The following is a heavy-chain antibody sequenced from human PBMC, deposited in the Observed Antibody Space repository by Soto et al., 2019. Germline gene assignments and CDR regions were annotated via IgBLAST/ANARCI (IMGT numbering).Heavy chain of an antibody. CDR1: GGSISSYY. V-gene: IGHV4-59*01. J-gene: IGHJ5*02. CDR2: IYYSGST. CDR3: ARENPYCSSTSCRWFDP. Sequence: SETLSLTCTVSGGSISSYYWSWIRQPPGKGLERIGYIYYSGSTNYNPSLKSRVTISVDTSKNQFSLKLSSVTAADTAVYYCARENPYCSSTSCRWFDPWGQGTLVTVSS. D-gene: IGHD2-2*01.